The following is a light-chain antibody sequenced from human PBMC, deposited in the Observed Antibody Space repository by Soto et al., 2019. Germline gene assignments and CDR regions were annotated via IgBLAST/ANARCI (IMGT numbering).Light chain of an antibody. Sequence: QSVLTQPPSASGSPGQSVTISCTGPSSDVGGYNYVSWYQQYPGKAPKLVIYEVSKRPSGVPDRFFGSKSGNTASLTVSGLQAEEEADYYCCSYAGTNIVFGGGTKLTVL. CDR3: CSYAGTNIV. J-gene: IGLJ2*01. CDR2: EVS. V-gene: IGLV2-8*01. CDR1: SSDVGGYNY.